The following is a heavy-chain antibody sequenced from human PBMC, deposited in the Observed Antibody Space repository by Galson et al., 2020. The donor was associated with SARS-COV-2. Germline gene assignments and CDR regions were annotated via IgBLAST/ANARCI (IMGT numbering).Heavy chain of an antibody. V-gene: IGHV1-18*04. J-gene: IGHJ6*03. CDR1: GYTFTSYG. Sequence: AASVKVSCKASGYTFTSYGISWVRQAPGQGLEWMGWISAYNGNTNYAQKLQGRVTMTTDTSTSTAYMELRSLRSDDTAVYYCARDTYYDILTGYPYYYYMDVWGKGTRSPSP. CDR2: ISAYNGNT. D-gene: IGHD3-9*01. CDR3: ARDTYYDILTGYPYYYYMDV.